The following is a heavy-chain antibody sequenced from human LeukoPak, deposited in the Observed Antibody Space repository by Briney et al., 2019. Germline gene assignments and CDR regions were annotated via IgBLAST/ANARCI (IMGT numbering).Heavy chain of an antibody. CDR3: ASGGDYGDYSN. Sequence: GGSLRLSCATSGLTVSNTYMSWVRQAPGKGLEWGSVMYSGGRTFYADSVKGRFTISRDNSKNALYLQMNSLRAEDTAVYFCASGGDYGDYSNWGQGTLVTVSS. J-gene: IGHJ4*02. CDR2: MYSGGRT. V-gene: IGHV3-53*01. CDR1: GLTVSNTY. D-gene: IGHD4-17*01.